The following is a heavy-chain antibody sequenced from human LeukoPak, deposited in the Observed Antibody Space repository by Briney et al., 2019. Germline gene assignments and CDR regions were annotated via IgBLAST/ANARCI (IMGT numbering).Heavy chain of an antibody. CDR3: ARDNSVEDTAWWFDP. CDR2: INPSGGST. V-gene: IGHV1-46*01. Sequence: VASVKVSCKASGYTFTSYYMHWVRQAPGQGLEWMGIINPSGGSTSYAQKFQGRVTMTRDMSTSTDYIELSSLRSEDTAVYYCARDNSVEDTAWWFDPWGQGTLVTVSS. D-gene: IGHD4-23*01. J-gene: IGHJ5*02. CDR1: GYTFTSYY.